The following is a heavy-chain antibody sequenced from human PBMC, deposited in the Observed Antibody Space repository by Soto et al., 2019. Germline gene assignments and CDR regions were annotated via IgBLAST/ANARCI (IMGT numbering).Heavy chain of an antibody. CDR2: IVVGSGNT. V-gene: IGHV1-58*01. J-gene: IGHJ6*02. CDR1: GFTFTSSA. D-gene: IGHD3-22*01. Sequence: SVKVSCKASGFTFTSSAVQWVRQARGQRLEWIGWIVVGSGNTNYAQKFQERVTITRDMSTSTAYMELSSLKSEDTAVYYCAADGAYYYDSSGYPGDYGMDVWGQGTTVTVSS. CDR3: AADGAYYYDSSGYPGDYGMDV.